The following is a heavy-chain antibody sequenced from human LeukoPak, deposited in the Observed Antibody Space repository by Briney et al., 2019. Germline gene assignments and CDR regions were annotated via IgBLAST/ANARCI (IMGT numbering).Heavy chain of an antibody. J-gene: IGHJ4*02. Sequence: GASVKVSCKASGYTFTSYDINWVRQATGQGLEWMGWMNPSSGNTGYAQKFQGRVTITRNTSISTAYMELSSLRSEDTAVYYCAVMAYYDFWSGYYTLDYWGQGTLVTVSS. D-gene: IGHD3-3*01. CDR3: AVMAYYDFWSGYYTLDY. CDR2: MNPSSGNT. CDR1: GYTFTSYD. V-gene: IGHV1-8*03.